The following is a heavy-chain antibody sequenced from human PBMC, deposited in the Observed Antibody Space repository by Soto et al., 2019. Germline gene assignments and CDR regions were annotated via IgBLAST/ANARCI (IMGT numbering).Heavy chain of an antibody. CDR3: ARDSGGYSGYDLAYYYYGMDV. CDR1: GFTFSSYG. V-gene: IGHV3-33*01. D-gene: IGHD5-12*01. J-gene: IGHJ6*02. CDR2: IWYDGSNK. Sequence: SLRLSCAASGFTFSSYGMHWVRQAPGKGLEWVAVIWYDGSNKYYADSVKGRFTISRDNSKNTLYLQMNSLRAEDTAVYYCARDSGGYSGYDLAYYYYGMDVWGQGTTVTVSS.